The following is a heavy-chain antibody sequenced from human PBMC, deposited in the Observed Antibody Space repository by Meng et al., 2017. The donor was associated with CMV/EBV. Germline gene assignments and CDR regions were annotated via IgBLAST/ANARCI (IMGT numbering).Heavy chain of an antibody. CDR2: ILYDGTSK. V-gene: IGHV3-30*04. CDR1: LFPCSSYV. CDR3: ASKILPAAIVDY. J-gene: IGHJ4*02. Sequence: CAASLFPCSSYVMHLVRQAPGKGVGWVALILYDGTSKYYGDSVKGRFTISRDNSKNTLYLEMNSLRAEDTAVYYCASKILPAAIVDYWGQGTLVTVSS. D-gene: IGHD2-2*01.